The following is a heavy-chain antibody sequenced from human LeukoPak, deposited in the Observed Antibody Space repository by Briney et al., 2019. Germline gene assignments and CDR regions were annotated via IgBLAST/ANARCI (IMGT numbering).Heavy chain of an antibody. Sequence: ASVKVSCKASGYTFTRYYMHWVRQAPGQGLEWMGMINPSGGDTTYAQKLQGRVTMTRDTSTSTVYMELSSLRSEDTAVYYCARENGGEDYWGQGTLSPSPQ. CDR2: INPSGGDT. J-gene: IGHJ4*02. V-gene: IGHV1-46*01. CDR1: GYTFTRYY. D-gene: IGHD2-21*01. CDR3: ARENGGEDY.